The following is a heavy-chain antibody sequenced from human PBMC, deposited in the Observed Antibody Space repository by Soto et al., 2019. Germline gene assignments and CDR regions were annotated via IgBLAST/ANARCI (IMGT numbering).Heavy chain of an antibody. CDR2: ISGSGGNI. CDR3: ATQDFRGTTGTT. V-gene: IGHV3-23*01. Sequence: LRLSCAASGFTFSRYAMGWVRQAPGKGLEWVSVISGSGGNIHYADSVKGRFTISRDNSKNTLYLQMNSLRVEDTAVYNCATQDFRGTTGTTWGQGTLVTVSS. CDR1: GFTFSRYA. D-gene: IGHD1-1*01. J-gene: IGHJ4*02.